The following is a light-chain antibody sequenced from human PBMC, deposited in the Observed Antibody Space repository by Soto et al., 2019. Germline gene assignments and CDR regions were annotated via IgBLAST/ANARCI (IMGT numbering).Light chain of an antibody. CDR3: QQRSNWVT. V-gene: IGKV3-11*01. Sequence: EFVLTQSPGTLSLSPGERATLSCRVSQSVSSYLAWYQQKPGQAPRLLIYDASNRATGIPARISGSGSGTDFTLTISSLEPEDFAVYYCQQRSNWVTFGPGTKVDIK. CDR2: DAS. J-gene: IGKJ3*01. CDR1: QSVSSY.